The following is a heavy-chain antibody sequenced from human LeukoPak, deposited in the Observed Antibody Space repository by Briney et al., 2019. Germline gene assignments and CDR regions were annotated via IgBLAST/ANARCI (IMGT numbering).Heavy chain of an antibody. Sequence: RPSETLSLTCTVSGGSISSSSYYWSWIRQPPGKGLEWIGYIYYSGSTNYNPSLKSRVTISVDTSKNQFSLKLSSVTAADTAVYYCARDGQDYDSSGYYSYFDYWGQGTLVTVSS. V-gene: IGHV4-61*01. CDR3: ARDGQDYDSSGYYSYFDY. CDR2: IYYSGST. D-gene: IGHD3-22*01. J-gene: IGHJ4*02. CDR1: GGSISSSSYY.